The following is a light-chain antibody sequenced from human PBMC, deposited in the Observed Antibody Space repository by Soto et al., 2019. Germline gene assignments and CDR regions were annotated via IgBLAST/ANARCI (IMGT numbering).Light chain of an antibody. CDR1: QFVSSTY. J-gene: IGKJ5*01. CDR2: GAS. Sequence: EVVLTQSPGTLSLSPGARATLSCRASQFVSSTYLAWYQQKPGQAPRLLIYGASSRATGIPDRFSGDGSVTHFTLTISRLEAEDFVMYYCQQYGSSPITFGQGTRLEIK. CDR3: QQYGSSPIT. V-gene: IGKV3-20*01.